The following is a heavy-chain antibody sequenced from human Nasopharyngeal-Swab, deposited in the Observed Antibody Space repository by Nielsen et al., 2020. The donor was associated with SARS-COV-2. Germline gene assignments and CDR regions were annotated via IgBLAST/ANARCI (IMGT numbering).Heavy chain of an antibody. V-gene: IGHV7-4-1*02. CDR1: GYTFTSYA. D-gene: IGHD3-3*01. Sequence: ASVKVSCKASGYTFTSYAMNWVRQAPGQGLEWMGWINTNTGNPTYAQSFTGRFVFSLDTSVSTAYLQISSLKAEDTAVYYCAREEGITIFGVPIGFGYYGMDVWGQGTTVTVSS. CDR2: INTNTGNP. J-gene: IGHJ6*02. CDR3: AREEGITIFGVPIGFGYYGMDV.